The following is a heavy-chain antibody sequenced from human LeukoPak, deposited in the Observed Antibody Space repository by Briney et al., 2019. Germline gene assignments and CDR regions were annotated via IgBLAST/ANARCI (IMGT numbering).Heavy chain of an antibody. Sequence: SETLSLTCTVSSYSISSGYYWGWIRQPPGKGLEWIGSIYHSGSTYYNPSLKSRVTISVDTSKNQFSLKLSSVTAADTAVYYCASNTGTVFDYWGQGALVTVSS. J-gene: IGHJ4*02. CDR3: ASNTGTVFDY. CDR2: IYHSGST. D-gene: IGHD7-27*01. V-gene: IGHV4-38-2*02. CDR1: SYSISSGYY.